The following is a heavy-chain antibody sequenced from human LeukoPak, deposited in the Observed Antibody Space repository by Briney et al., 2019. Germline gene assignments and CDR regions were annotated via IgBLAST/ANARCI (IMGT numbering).Heavy chain of an antibody. J-gene: IGHJ3*01. CDR1: GYSFTSYC. Sequence: GESLKISCQVSGYSFTSYCIGWVRQMPGKGLEWMGIIYPGDSGPTYSPSFQGQVTISVDKSINTAYLQWSSLQVSDTAMYYCSMSGDRVPLQDDVFDVWGQGTMVTVST. V-gene: IGHV5-51*01. CDR3: SMSGDRVPLQDDVFDV. D-gene: IGHD1-26*01. CDR2: IYPGDSGP.